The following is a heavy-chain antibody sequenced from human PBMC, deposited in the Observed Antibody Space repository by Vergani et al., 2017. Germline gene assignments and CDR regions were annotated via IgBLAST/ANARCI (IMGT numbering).Heavy chain of an antibody. D-gene: IGHD3-16*01. CDR2: IRNKANDYTT. CDR1: GFIFSDHY. CDR3: TRDRLDDSYAYFYY. V-gene: IGHV3-72*01. Sequence: EVQVVESGGGLVQPGGSLRLSCAASGFIFSDHYMDWVRQAPGKGLEWVGRIRNKANDYTTQYAASVKGRFTISRDDSKSIAYLQMSSLKAEDTAVYYCTRDRLDDSYAYFYYWGQGTLVTVSP. J-gene: IGHJ4*02.